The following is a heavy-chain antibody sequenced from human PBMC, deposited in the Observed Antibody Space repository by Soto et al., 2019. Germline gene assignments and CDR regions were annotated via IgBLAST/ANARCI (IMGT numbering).Heavy chain of an antibody. CDR3: ALNAFDF. CDR2: INPSDGST. V-gene: IGHV1-46*01. Sequence: QVQLVQSGAEVKKPGASVKLSCETSGYTFTSYYIHWVRQAPGQGLEWVAIINPSDGSTSTTQKFRGRVTVTRDMSTSTVYMDLSSLRSEDTAVYYCALNAFDFWGQGTMVTVSS. CDR1: GYTFTSYY. J-gene: IGHJ3*01.